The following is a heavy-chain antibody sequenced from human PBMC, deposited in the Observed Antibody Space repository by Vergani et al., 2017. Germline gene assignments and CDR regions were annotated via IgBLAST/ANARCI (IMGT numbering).Heavy chain of an antibody. CDR3: ARKTSFGYGSGSPALGWYFDY. Sequence: QVQLVQSGAEVKKPGASVKVSCKASGYTFTSYAMHWVRQAPGQRLEWMGWINAGNGNTKYSRKFQGRVTITRDTSASTACMELSSLRSEGTAVYYCARKTSFGYGSGSPALGWYFDYWGQGSLVTVPS. J-gene: IGHJ4*02. CDR1: GYTFTSYA. D-gene: IGHD3-10*01. CDR2: INAGNGNT. V-gene: IGHV1-3*01.